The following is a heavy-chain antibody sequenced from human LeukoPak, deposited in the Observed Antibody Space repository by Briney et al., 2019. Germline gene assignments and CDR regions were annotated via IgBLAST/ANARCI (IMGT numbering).Heavy chain of an antibody. J-gene: IGHJ5*02. D-gene: IGHD2-15*01. V-gene: IGHV6-1*01. CDR2: TYYRSKWYN. Sequence: SQTLSLTCDISGDSVSSNSAAWNWIRQSPSRGLEWLGRTYYRSKWYNDYAESVKSRITINPDTSKNQFSLQLNSVTPDDTAVYFCARSHGGSSNWFDPWGQGTLVTVSS. CDR3: ARSHGGSSNWFDP. CDR1: GDSVSSNSAA.